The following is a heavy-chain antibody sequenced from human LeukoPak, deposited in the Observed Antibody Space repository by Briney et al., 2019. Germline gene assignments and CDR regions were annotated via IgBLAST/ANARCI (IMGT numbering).Heavy chain of an antibody. J-gene: IGHJ5*02. V-gene: IGHV3-21*01. CDR2: ISSSSSYI. CDR3: AILVPDSSGYMIVDP. CDR1: RFTFSTYW. D-gene: IGHD3-22*01. Sequence: GGSLRLSCAASRFTFSTYWMNWVRQAPGKGLEWVSSISSSSSYIYYADSVKGRFTISRDNAKNSLYLQMNSLRAEDTAVYYCAILVPDSSGYMIVDPWGQGTLVTVSS.